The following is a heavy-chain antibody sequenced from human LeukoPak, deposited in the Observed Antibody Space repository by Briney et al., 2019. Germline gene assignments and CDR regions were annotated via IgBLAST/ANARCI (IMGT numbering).Heavy chain of an antibody. CDR1: GYSFTSYW. CDR2: IYPGDSDT. D-gene: IGHD2-15*01. CDR3: ARHHARSPHGVSSIGDY. J-gene: IGHJ4*02. Sequence: GESLKISCKGSGYSFTSYWIGWVRQMPGKGLEWMGIIYPGDSDTRYSPSFQGQVTISADKSISTAYLQWSSLKASDAAMYYCARHHARSPHGVSSIGDYWGQGTLVTVSS. V-gene: IGHV5-51*01.